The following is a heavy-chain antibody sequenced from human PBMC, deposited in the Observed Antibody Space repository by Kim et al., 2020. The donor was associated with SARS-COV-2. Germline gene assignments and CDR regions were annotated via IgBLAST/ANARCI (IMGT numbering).Heavy chain of an antibody. D-gene: IGHD1-20*01. CDR1: GFTLSSYT. CDR3: AKVQYKGRLDP. CDR2: IGPSGGNT. V-gene: IGHV3-23*01. Sequence: GGSLRLSCAASGFTLSSYTMTWVRQAPGKGLEWVSVIGPSGGNTNYADSVKGRFTISRDNSKNTLYLQMNSLRGEDTAIYYCAKVQYKGRLDPWGQGTLVTVSS. J-gene: IGHJ5*02.